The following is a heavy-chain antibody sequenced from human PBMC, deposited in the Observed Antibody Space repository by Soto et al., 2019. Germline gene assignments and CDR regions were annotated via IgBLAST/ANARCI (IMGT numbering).Heavy chain of an antibody. D-gene: IGHD3-22*01. Sequence: XGSLRVSCAASGCTLSSCWMHWVRQAPGKGLEWVAVIWYDGSNKYYADSVKGRFTISRDNSKNTLYLQMNSLRAEDTAVYYCARTDYYDSSGYPSHFDDWGQGTLVTVSS. V-gene: IGHV3-33*01. CDR3: ARTDYYDSSGYPSHFDD. CDR2: IWYDGSNK. J-gene: IGHJ4*02. CDR1: GCTLSSCW.